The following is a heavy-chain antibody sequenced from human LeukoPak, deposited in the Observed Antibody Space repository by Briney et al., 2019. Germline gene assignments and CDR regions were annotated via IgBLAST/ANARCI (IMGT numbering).Heavy chain of an antibody. Sequence: SGTLSLTCAVSGGSITTNNWWSWVRQPPGKGLEWIGEINHNGSTNYNPSLKSRVTISVDTSKNQFSLKLSSVTVADTAVYYCARDSRHDAFDIWGQGTMVTVSS. CDR1: GGSITTNNW. CDR3: ARDSRHDAFDI. CDR2: INHNGST. V-gene: IGHV4-4*02. J-gene: IGHJ3*02.